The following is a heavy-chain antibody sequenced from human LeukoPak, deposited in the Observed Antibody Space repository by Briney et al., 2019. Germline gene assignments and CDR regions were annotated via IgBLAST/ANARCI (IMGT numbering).Heavy chain of an antibody. V-gene: IGHV3-48*03. J-gene: IGHJ4*02. CDR3: ARGCSGSYYDY. CDR1: GFNFGDYA. D-gene: IGHD1-26*01. CDR2: ISSSGSTI. Sequence: GGSLRLSCAASGFNFGDYAMTWVRQAPGKGLEWVSYISSSGSTIYYADSLKGRFTMSRDSAKNSVFLQMNSLRVEDTALYYCARGCSGSYYDYWGQGTLVSVSS.